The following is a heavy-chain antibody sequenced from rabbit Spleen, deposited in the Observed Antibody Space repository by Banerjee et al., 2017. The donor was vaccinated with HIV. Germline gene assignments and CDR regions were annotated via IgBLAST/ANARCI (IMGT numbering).Heavy chain of an antibody. D-gene: IGHD8-1*01. J-gene: IGHJ6*01. V-gene: IGHV1S45*01. CDR3: ARDSGSSFSSYGMDL. CDR2: IDSGSSGFT. CDR1: GFDLSSYYY. Sequence: QEQLEESGGGLVKPEGSLTLTCKASGFDLSSYYYMCWVRQAPGKGLEWIACIDSGSSGFTYFASWSKGRFTISKTASTTVTLQMTSLTAADTATYFCARDSGSSFSSYGMDLWGPGTLVTAS.